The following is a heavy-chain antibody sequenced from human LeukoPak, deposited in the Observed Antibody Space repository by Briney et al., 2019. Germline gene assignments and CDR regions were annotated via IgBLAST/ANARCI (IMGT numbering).Heavy chain of an antibody. V-gene: IGHV3-7*01. CDR1: GFTFSSYW. CDR2: IKQDGSEK. Sequence: GGSLRLSCAASGFTFSSYWMSWVRQAPGKGLEWVANIKQDGSEKYYVDSVKGRFTISSDNAKNSLYLQMNSLRAEDTAVYYCARDQISWNYDILTGYSNYYFDYWGQGTLVTVSS. J-gene: IGHJ4*02. CDR3: ARDQISWNYDILTGYSNYYFDY. D-gene: IGHD3-9*01.